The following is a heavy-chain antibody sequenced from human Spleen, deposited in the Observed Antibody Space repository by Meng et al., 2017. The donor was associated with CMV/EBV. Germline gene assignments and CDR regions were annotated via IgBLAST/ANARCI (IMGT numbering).Heavy chain of an antibody. J-gene: IGHJ4*02. D-gene: IGHD2-8*02. CDR2: VNSDGSST. CDR1: GSTFSSDW. V-gene: IGHV3-74*01. CDR3: AGEGEVTGGAIDY. Sequence: GESLKISCAASGSTFSSDWMHWVRQAPGKGLVWVSTVNSDGSSTRYADSVKGRFTISRDNAKNTLYLVMDSLRAEDTAVYYCAGEGEVTGGAIDYWGQGTLVTVSS.